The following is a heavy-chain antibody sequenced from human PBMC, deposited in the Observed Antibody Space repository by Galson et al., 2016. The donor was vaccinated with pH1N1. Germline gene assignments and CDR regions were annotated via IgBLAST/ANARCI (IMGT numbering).Heavy chain of an antibody. CDR1: GYSLSKLS. CDR3: ATSLDYIQIFDY. D-gene: IGHD4-11*01. CDR2: FDRENGER. J-gene: IGHJ4*01. Sequence: QSGAEVKKPGASVKVSCKVSGYSLSKLSMYWVRQAPGKGLEWMGGFDRENGERIYAQKFQGRVTMTEDSSTDTAYMELKSLRSEDTAVYFCATSLDYIQIFDYWGHGTLVTVSS. V-gene: IGHV1-24*01.